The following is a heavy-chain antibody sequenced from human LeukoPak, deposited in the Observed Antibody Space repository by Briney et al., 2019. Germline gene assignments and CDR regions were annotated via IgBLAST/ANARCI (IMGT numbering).Heavy chain of an antibody. CDR3: ARGVSVTTVYYYYMDV. Sequence: GGSLRLFCASSGFTFSSYGMHWVRQAPGKGLEWVAFIRYDGSNKYYADSVKGRFTISRDNSKNTLYLQMNSLRAEDTAVYYCARGVSVTTVYYYYMDVWGKGTTVTVSS. V-gene: IGHV3-30*02. CDR1: GFTFSSYG. J-gene: IGHJ6*03. D-gene: IGHD4-17*01. CDR2: IRYDGSNK.